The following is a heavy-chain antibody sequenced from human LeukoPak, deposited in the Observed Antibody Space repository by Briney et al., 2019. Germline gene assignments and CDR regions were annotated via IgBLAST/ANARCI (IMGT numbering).Heavy chain of an antibody. CDR2: ISTRGSTI. V-gene: IGHV3-48*04. CDR3: ARETYGSGSYSYYYYFMDV. Sequence: GGSLRLSCAASGFTFSSYGMNWVRQAPGKGLEWISYISTRGSTIYYADSVKGRFTISRDNARNSLYLQMNSLRAEDTAVYYCARETYGSGSYSYYYYFMDVWGKGTTVTISS. CDR1: GFTFSSYG. D-gene: IGHD3-10*01. J-gene: IGHJ6*03.